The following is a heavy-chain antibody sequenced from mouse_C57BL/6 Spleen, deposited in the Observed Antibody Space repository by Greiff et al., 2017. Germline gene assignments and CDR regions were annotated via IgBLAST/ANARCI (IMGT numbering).Heavy chain of an antibody. Sequence: VNLVESGAELVRPGASVTPSCKASGYAFTDYEMHWVKQTPVHGLEWIGAIDPETGGTAYNQKFKGKAILTADKSSSTAYMELRSLTSEDSAVYYCTRRGLRGFDYWGQGTTLTVSS. D-gene: IGHD2-4*01. J-gene: IGHJ2*01. CDR3: TRRGLRGFDY. V-gene: IGHV1-15*01. CDR2: IDPETGGT. CDR1: GYAFTDYE.